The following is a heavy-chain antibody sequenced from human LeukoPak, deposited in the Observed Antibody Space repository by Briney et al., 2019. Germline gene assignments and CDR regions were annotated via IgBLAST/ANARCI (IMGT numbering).Heavy chain of an antibody. D-gene: IGHD3-10*01. CDR2: IYTSGST. CDR1: GGSISSYY. V-gene: IGHV4-4*07. CDR3: ARTYGSGSYPRFDY. J-gene: IGHJ4*02. Sequence: SETLSLTCTVPGGSISSYYWSWIRQPAGKGLEWIGRIYTSGSTNYNPSLKSRVTMSVDTSKNQFSLKLSSVTAADTAVYYCARTYGSGSYPRFDYWGQGTLVTVSS.